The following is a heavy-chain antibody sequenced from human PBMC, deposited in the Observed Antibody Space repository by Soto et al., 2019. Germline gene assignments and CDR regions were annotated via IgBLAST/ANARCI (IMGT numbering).Heavy chain of an antibody. V-gene: IGHV3-23*01. CDR1: GFTFSSYA. D-gene: IGHD5-18*01. J-gene: IGHJ4*02. CDR3: AKGLILGRSWIQLRYFDY. Sequence: GGSLRLSCAASGFTFSSYAMSWVRQAPGKGLEWVSAISGSGGSTYYADSVKGRFTISRDNSKNTLYLQMNSLRAEDTAVYYCAKGLILGRSWIQLRYFDYWGQGTLVTVSS. CDR2: ISGSGGST.